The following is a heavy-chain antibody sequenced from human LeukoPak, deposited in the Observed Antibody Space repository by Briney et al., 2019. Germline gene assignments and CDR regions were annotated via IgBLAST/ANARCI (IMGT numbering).Heavy chain of an antibody. CDR2: FYHGGST. V-gene: IGHV4-38-2*01. Sequence: PSETLSLTCGVSGFFITSGYYWGWIRQPPGKGLEWIGAFYHGGSTYYNPSLKSRVTISLDTSENQFSLRLSSVTAADSAVYYCARLLRRTYWYFDLWGRGTLVTVSS. J-gene: IGHJ2*01. CDR3: ARLLRRTYWYFDL. D-gene: IGHD3-22*01. CDR1: GFFITSGYY.